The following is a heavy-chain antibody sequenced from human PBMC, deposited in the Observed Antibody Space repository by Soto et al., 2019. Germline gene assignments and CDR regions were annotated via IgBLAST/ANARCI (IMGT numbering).Heavy chain of an antibody. CDR2: IYYSGST. J-gene: IGHJ4*02. D-gene: IGHD2-2*01. V-gene: IGHV4-39*01. Sequence: QLQLQESGPGLVKPSETLSLTCTVSGGSISSSSYYWGWIRQPPGKGLEWIGSIYYSGSTYYNPSLTSRVTISVDTSKNQFSLKLSSVAAAYTAVYYCVGLKVLPAAIGYWVQGTLVTVSS. CDR3: VGLKVLPAAIGY. CDR1: GGSISSSSYY.